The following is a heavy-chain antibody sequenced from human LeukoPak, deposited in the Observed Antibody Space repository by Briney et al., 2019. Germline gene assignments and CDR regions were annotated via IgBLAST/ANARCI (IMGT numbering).Heavy chain of an antibody. CDR3: ARESNDFLTGYYDY. CDR1: GFTFSTYD. V-gene: IGHV3-13*01. CDR2: IGTVGDT. D-gene: IGHD3-9*01. J-gene: IGHJ4*02. Sequence: PGGSLRLSCAASGFTFSTYDFHWVRQVTGKGLEWVSAIGTVGDTHYPDSVKGRFTISRENAKNSVYLQMDSLRAEDTAVYYCARESNDFLTGYYDYWGQGILVTVSP.